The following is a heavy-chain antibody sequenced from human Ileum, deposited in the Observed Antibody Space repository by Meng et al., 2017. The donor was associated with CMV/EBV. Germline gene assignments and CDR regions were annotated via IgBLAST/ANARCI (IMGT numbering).Heavy chain of an antibody. J-gene: IGHJ5*02. D-gene: IGHD3-3*01. V-gene: IGHV4-34*01. CDR2: INHSGST. CDR3: AKTYYDFWSGYYSGWFDP. Sequence: AFSGYYWSWSRQPTGKGREWIGEINHSGSTNYNPSRKSRVTISVDTSKNQFSLKLSSVTAADTAVYYCAKTYYDFWSGYYSGWFDPWGQGTLVTVSS. CDR1: AFSGYY.